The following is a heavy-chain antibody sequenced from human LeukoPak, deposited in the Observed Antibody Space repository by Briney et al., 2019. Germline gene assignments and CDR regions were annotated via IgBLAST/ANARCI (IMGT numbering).Heavy chain of an antibody. CDR2: ISGSGGST. J-gene: IGHJ4*02. V-gene: IGHV3-23*01. Sequence: GGSLRLSCAASGFTFSSYAMSWVRQAPGKGLEWVSAISGSGGSTYYADSVKGRFTISRDNSKNTLYLQMNSLRAEEKAVYYCAKDLTIFGVVILDYWGQGTLVTVSS. CDR1: GFTFSSYA. CDR3: AKDLTIFGVVILDY. D-gene: IGHD3-3*01.